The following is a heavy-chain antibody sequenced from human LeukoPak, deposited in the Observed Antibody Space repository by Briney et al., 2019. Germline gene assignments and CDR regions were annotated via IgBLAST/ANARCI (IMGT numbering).Heavy chain of an antibody. CDR1: GFSFSRSW. CDR3: ARDSSGYW. Sequence: GGSLRLSCAASGFSFSRSWMSWVRQAPGEGLEWVANIKEDGSEKYYVDSVKDRFTISRDNAKNSLYLQMNSLRAEDTAVYYCARDSSGYWWGQGTLVTVSS. D-gene: IGHD3-22*01. V-gene: IGHV3-7*01. J-gene: IGHJ4*02. CDR2: IKEDGSEK.